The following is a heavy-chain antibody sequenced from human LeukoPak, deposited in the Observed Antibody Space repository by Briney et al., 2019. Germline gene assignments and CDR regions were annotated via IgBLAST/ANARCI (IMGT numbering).Heavy chain of an antibody. CDR3: ARRSAATDAFDI. Sequence: GGSLRLSCEVSGFTFDSLGLSWVRQAPGKGPEWIAYIRGSSVAIYYADCVKGRFTISRDNAKNSLSLQMNSLRAEDTAVYYCARRSAATDAFDIWGQGTKVTVSS. CDR1: GFTFDSLG. D-gene: IGHD6-25*01. J-gene: IGHJ3*02. V-gene: IGHV3-48*01. CDR2: IRGSSVAI.